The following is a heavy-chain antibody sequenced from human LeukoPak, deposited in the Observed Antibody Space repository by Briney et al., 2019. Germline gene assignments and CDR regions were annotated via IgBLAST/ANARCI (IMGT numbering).Heavy chain of an antibody. CDR2: INHSGTT. CDR3: ARGFPEDIVGLSPVPDVFDI. V-gene: IGHV4-34*01. D-gene: IGHD2-15*01. Sequence: KPSETLSLTCVVSGGSFIENYWSWIRHSPGKGLEWIGEINHSGTTNYNLSFQSRVSVSVDTSKNQFSLTLSSVTAADTAVYFCARGFPEDIVGLSPVPDVFDIWGQGTRVTVSS. J-gene: IGHJ3*02. CDR1: GGSFIENY.